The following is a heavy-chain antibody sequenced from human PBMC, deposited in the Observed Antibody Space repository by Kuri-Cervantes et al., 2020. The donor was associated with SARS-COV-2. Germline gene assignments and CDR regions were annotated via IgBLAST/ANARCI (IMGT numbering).Heavy chain of an antibody. CDR3: AREPTINWNDIGNSLDV. Sequence: GESLKISCAASGFSFSTYAMHWVRQAPGKGLEWVAGMSYDGGKIYYADSLKGRFTISRDNSKNTLYVQMVSLRPEDTAVYYCAREPTINWNDIGNSLDVWGKGTAVTVSS. CDR2: MSYDGGKI. J-gene: IGHJ6*04. CDR1: GFSFSTYA. V-gene: IGHV3-30*04. D-gene: IGHD1-20*01.